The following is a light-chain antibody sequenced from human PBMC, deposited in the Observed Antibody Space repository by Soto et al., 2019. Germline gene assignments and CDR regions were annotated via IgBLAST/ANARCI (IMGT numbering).Light chain of an antibody. J-gene: IGLJ2*01. Sequence: QSVLTQPPSVSAAPGEKVTISCSGSTSNIGNRYVSWYQQVPKTAPKLLIHDNDKRPSGIPDRFSGSKSGTSATLGITGLQTGDEADYYCGTWDSSLGAVVFGGGTKLTVL. CDR1: TSNIGNRY. CDR3: GTWDSSLGAVV. V-gene: IGLV1-51*01. CDR2: DND.